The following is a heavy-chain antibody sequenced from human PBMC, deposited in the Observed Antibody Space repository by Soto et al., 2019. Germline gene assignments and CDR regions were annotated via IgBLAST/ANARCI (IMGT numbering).Heavy chain of an antibody. D-gene: IGHD1-26*01. CDR2: ISYDGSNK. Sequence: QVQLVESGGGVVQPGRSLRLSCAASGFTFSSYAMQWVRQAPGKGLEWVAVISYDGSNKYYADSVKGRFTISRDNSKNALYLQMSSLRAEDTAVYYCARCRGKWELIGGGYYYYGMDVWGQGTTVTVSS. CDR3: ARCRGKWELIGGGYYYYGMDV. J-gene: IGHJ6*02. V-gene: IGHV3-30-3*01. CDR1: GFTFSSYA.